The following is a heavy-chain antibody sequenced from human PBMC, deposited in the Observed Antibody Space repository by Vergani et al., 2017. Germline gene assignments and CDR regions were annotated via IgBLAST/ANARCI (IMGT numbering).Heavy chain of an antibody. CDR3: ARDHSSSDRGWFDP. CDR1: GGSISSYY. CDR2: IYTSGST. Sequence: QVQLQESGPGLVKPSETLSLTCTVSGGSISSYYWRWIRQPAGKGLEWIGRIYTSGSTNYNPPLRSRVTMSVDTSKNQFSLKLSAVTAADTAVYYCARDHSSSDRGWFDPWGQGTLVTVSS. D-gene: IGHD6-6*01. V-gene: IGHV4-4*07. J-gene: IGHJ5*02.